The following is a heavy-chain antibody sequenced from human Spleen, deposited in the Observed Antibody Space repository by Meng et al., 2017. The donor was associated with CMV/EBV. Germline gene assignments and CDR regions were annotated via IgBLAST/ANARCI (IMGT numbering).Heavy chain of an antibody. V-gene: IGHV4-34*01. CDR1: GGSFSGYY. Sequence: SETLSLTCAVYGGSFSGYYWSWIRQPPGKGLEWIGEINHSGSTNYNPSLKSRVTISVDTSKNQFSLKLSSVTAADTAVYYCARGPYASQSDYWGQGTLVTVS. D-gene: IGHD2-2*01. CDR2: INHSGST. J-gene: IGHJ4*02. CDR3: ARGPYASQSDY.